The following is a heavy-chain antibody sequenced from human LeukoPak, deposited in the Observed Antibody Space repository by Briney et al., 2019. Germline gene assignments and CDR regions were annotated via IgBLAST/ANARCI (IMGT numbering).Heavy chain of an antibody. CDR1: GDSISSRSYY. Sequence: SEPLSLTCTASGDSISSRSYYWGWIRQPPGKGLEWIGSIYYSGSTYYNPSLKSRVTISVDTSKNQFSLKLSSVTAADTAVYYCASRGGCSTTSCYNWFDPWGQGTLVTVSS. J-gene: IGHJ5*02. CDR2: IYYSGST. V-gene: IGHV4-39*07. D-gene: IGHD2-2*01. CDR3: ASRGGCSTTSCYNWFDP.